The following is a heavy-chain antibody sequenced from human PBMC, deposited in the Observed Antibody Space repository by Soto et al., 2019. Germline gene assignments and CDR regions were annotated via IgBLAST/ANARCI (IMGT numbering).Heavy chain of an antibody. V-gene: IGHV4-61*01. CDR2: IYYSGST. Sequence: SETLSLTCTVSGGSVSSGSYYWSWIRQPPGKGLEWIGYIYYSGSTNYNPSLKSRVTISVDTSKNQFSLKLSSVTAADTAVYYCARDTYYYGSGSSPESPDYYGMDVWGQGTTVTVSS. J-gene: IGHJ6*02. CDR1: GGSVSSGSYY. CDR3: ARDTYYYGSGSSPESPDYYGMDV. D-gene: IGHD3-10*01.